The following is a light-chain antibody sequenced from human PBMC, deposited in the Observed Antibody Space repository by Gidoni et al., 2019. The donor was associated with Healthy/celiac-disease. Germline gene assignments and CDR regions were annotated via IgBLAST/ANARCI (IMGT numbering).Light chain of an antibody. CDR3: QQRSNWPQYT. CDR2: DAS. V-gene: IGKV3-11*01. Sequence: DIVLTQSPATLSLSPGERATLSCRASQSVSSYLAWYQQKPGQAPRPLIYDASNRATGIPARFSGSGSGTDFTLTISSLEPEDFAVYYCQQRSNWPQYTFGQGTKLEIK. CDR1: QSVSSY. J-gene: IGKJ2*01.